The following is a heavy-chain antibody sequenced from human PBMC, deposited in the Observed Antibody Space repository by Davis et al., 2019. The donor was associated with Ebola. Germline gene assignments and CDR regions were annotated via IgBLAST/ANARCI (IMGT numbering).Heavy chain of an antibody. V-gene: IGHV3-7*01. Sequence: GESLKISCAASGFTFSSYWMSWVRQAPGKGLEWVANIKQDGSEKYYVDSVKGRFTISRDNAKNSLYLQMNSLRAEDTAVYYCAREGDLWSYYYYYMDVWGKGTTVTVSS. CDR1: GFTFSSYW. D-gene: IGHD3-3*01. CDR3: AREGDLWSYYYYYMDV. J-gene: IGHJ6*03. CDR2: IKQDGSEK.